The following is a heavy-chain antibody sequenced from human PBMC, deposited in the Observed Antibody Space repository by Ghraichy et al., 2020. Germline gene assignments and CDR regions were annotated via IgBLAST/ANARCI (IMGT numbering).Heavy chain of an antibody. D-gene: IGHD1-7*01. CDR1: GGSIRSSSYY. V-gene: IGHV4-39*01. CDR2: IYYSGST. J-gene: IGHJ4*02. CDR3: ARKGTTYARGYFDY. Sequence: SETLSLTCTVSGGSIRSSSYYLGWIRQPPGKGLEWIGSIYYSGSTYYNPSLKSRVTISVDTSKNQFSLKLSSVTAADTAVYYCARKGTTYARGYFDYWGQGTLVTVSS.